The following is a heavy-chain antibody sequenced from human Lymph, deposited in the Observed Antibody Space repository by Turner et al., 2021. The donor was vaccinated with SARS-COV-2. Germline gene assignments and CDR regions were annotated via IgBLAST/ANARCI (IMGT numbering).Heavy chain of an antibody. V-gene: IGHV3-53*02. CDR3: ARDLGTYGMDV. J-gene: IGHJ6*02. Sequence: EVQLVETGGGVIQPGGSLRHSCAASGIIVSRNYMNWVRQAPWKGLEWVSVIYSGGTTYYADSVKSRFTISRDNSKNTLYLQMNSLRVEDTAVYYCARDLGTYGMDVWGQGTTVTVSS. CDR2: IYSGGTT. CDR1: GIIVSRNY. D-gene: IGHD6-13*01.